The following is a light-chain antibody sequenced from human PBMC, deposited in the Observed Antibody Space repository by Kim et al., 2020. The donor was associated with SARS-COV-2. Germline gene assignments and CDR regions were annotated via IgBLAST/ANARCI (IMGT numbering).Light chain of an antibody. CDR2: DAS. CDR1: QTIGTK. Sequence: IPMTQSPATLSVSPGDRATLSCRASQTIGTKLAWYQQKPGQVPRLLIYDASTRATDIPARFSGSGSGTEFTLTIASLQSEDFAVYYCHQYDKWPTFGQGTKVDIK. J-gene: IGKJ1*01. CDR3: HQYDKWPT. V-gene: IGKV3-15*01.